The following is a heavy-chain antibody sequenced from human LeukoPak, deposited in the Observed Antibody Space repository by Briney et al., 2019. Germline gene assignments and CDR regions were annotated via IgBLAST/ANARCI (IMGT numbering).Heavy chain of an antibody. CDR3: ARTHSGSYFSFDY. J-gene: IGHJ4*02. Sequence: GGSLRLSCAASGFTVSSNYMSWVRQAPGKGLEWVSVIYSGGSTYYADSVKGRFTISRDNSKNTLYLQMNSLRAEDTAVYYCARTHSGSYFSFDYWGQGTLVTVSS. CDR1: GFTVSSNY. V-gene: IGHV3-53*01. CDR2: IYSGGST. D-gene: IGHD1-26*01.